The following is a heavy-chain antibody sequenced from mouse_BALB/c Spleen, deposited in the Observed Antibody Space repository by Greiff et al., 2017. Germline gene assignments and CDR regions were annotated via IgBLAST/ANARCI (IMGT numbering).Heavy chain of an antibody. CDR2: INSNGGST. D-gene: IGHD3-3*01. Sequence: DVQLVESGGGLVKLGGSLKLSCAASGFTFSSYYMSWVRQTPEKRLELVAAINSNGGSTYYPDTVKGRFTISRDNAKNTLYLQMSSLKSEDTALYYCARHERTASYFDYWGQGTTLTVSS. CDR3: ARHERTASYFDY. J-gene: IGHJ2*01. V-gene: IGHV5-6-2*01. CDR1: GFTFSSYY.